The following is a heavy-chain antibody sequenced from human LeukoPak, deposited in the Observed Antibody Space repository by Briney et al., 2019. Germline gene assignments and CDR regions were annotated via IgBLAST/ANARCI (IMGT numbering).Heavy chain of an antibody. CDR3: ARGRWIQLWLLGPNYGMDV. D-gene: IGHD5-18*01. V-gene: IGHV4-4*07. CDR2: IYTSGST. CDR1: GGSISSYY. Sequence: NPSETLSLTCTVSGGSISSYYWSWIRQPAGKGLEWIGRIYTSGSTNYNPSLKSRVTISVDTSKNQFSLKLSSVTAADTAVYYCARGRWIQLWLLGPNYGMDVWGQGTTVTVSS. J-gene: IGHJ6*02.